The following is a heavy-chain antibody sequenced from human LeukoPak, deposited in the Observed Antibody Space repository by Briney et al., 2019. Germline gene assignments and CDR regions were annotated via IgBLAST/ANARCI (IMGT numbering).Heavy chain of an antibody. J-gene: IGHJ4*02. Sequence: GGSLRLSCAASGFTFTTSAMHWVRQAPGKGLEWVAVISYDGSNKYYADSVKGRFTISRDDSKNTVYLQMNSLKAEDTAVYYCVRGSCGIYCYFDYWGQGALVTVSS. CDR1: GFTFTTSA. D-gene: IGHD1-26*01. V-gene: IGHV3-30-3*01. CDR3: VRGSCGIYCYFDY. CDR2: ISYDGSNK.